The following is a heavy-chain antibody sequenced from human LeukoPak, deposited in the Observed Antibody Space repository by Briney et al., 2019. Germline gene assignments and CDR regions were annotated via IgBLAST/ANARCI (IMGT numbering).Heavy chain of an antibody. CDR1: GLTFDDFG. J-gene: IGHJ4*02. D-gene: IGHD2-21*01. V-gene: IGHV3-20*04. CDR3: AKGPGYSTIDY. Sequence: GGSLRLSCAASGLTFDDFGMSWVRQVPGKGLEWVSGINWNGGRTGYADSVKGRFTISRDNFKNTLYLQMNSLRAEDTAVYYCAKGPGYSTIDYWGQGTLVTVSS. CDR2: INWNGGRT.